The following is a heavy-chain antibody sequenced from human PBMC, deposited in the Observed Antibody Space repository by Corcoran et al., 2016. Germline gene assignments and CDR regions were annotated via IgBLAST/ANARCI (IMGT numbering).Heavy chain of an antibody. J-gene: IGHJ6*02. CDR2: IFSNDEK. Sequence: QVTLKESGPVLVKPTETLTLTCTVSGFSLSNARMGVSWIRQPPGKALELLAHIFSNDEKSYSTSLKSRITITKDTSKSQLVLTMTNMEPVDTATYYCARIDRSWIYGMDVWGQGTTVTVSS. D-gene: IGHD3-22*01. V-gene: IGHV2-26*01. CDR3: ARIDRSWIYGMDV. CDR1: GFSLSNARMG.